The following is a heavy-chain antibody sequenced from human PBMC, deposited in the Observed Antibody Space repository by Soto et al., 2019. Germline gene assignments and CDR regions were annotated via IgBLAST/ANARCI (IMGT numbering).Heavy chain of an antibody. D-gene: IGHD6-13*01. J-gene: IGHJ6*02. CDR3: ASSYSSSWYYYGMDV. CDR2: ISYDGSNK. CDR1: GFTFSSYA. Sequence: GVSLRLSCXASGFTFSSYAMHWVRQAPGKGLEWVAVISYDGSNKYYADSVKGRFTISRDNSKNTLYLQMNSLRAEDTAVYYCASSYSSSWYYYGMDVWGQGTTVTVSS. V-gene: IGHV3-30-3*01.